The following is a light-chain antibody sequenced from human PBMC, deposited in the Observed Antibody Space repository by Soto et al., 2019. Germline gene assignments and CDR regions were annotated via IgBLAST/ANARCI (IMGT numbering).Light chain of an antibody. Sequence: EIVLTQSPATLSLSPGERATLSCRASRSVSSYLAWYQQKPGKAPRLLIYDASNRATGIPDRFSGSGSETDFTLTINSLEPEDFAVYYCQQRASWPITFGQGTRLEIK. J-gene: IGKJ5*01. CDR3: QQRASWPIT. V-gene: IGKV3-11*01. CDR1: RSVSSY. CDR2: DAS.